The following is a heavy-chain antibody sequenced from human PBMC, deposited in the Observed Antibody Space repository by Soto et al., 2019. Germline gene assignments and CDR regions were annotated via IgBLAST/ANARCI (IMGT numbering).Heavy chain of an antibody. CDR2: IKSKTDVGTT. J-gene: IGHJ6*02. D-gene: IGHD6-13*01. V-gene: IGHV3-15*07. CDR3: TTVRSSSWYDYYYYGMDV. Sequence: EVQLVESGGGLVKPGGSLRLSCAASGFTFSNAWMNWARQVPGKGWEWVGRIKSKTDVGTTDYAAPVTGRFTISRDDSKHTLYLQMNSLKTEDTAVYYCTTVRSSSWYDYYYYGMDVWGQGTTVTVSS. CDR1: GFTFSNAW.